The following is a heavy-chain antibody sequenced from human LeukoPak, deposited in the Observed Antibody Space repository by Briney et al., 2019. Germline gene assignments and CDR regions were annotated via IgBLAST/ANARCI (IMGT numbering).Heavy chain of an antibody. CDR3: ARDVADYYYGSGGGAFDI. D-gene: IGHD3-10*01. CDR1: GGSISSGDYY. V-gene: IGHV4-30-4*02. CDR2: IYYSGST. Sequence: SETLSLTCTVSGGSISSGDYYWSWIRQPPGKGLEWIGYIYYSGSTYYNPSLKSRVTISVDTSKNQFSLKLSSVTAADTAVYYCARDVADYYYGSGGGAFDIWGQGTMVTVSS. J-gene: IGHJ3*02.